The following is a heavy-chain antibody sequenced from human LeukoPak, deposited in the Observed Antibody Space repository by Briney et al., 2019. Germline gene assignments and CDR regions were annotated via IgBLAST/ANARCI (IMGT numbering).Heavy chain of an antibody. CDR3: ARDRRHLRGYFDL. CDR2: FSSSGSTI. J-gene: IGHJ2*01. Sequence: PGGSLRLSCAASGFTFSDYYMSWIRQAPGKGLEWVSYFSSSGSTICYADSVKGRFTISRDNAENSLYLQMNSLRAEDTAVYYCARDRRHLRGYFDLWGRGTLVTVSS. CDR1: GFTFSDYY. V-gene: IGHV3-11*01.